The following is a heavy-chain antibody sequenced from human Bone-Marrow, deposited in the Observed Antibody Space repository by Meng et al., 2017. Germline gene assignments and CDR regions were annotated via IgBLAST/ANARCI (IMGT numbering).Heavy chain of an antibody. Sequence: VQAVQAGGEVKKPGASVKFSCKASGYTFPDYWLHWVRRAPGQGLEWMGRINPKSGDTHYAQRFQGRVTMTGDTSISTAYMELSGLRSDDTAMYYCARDEDISAAGKLFGDYWGQGTLVTVSS. CDR2: INPKSGDT. CDR3: ARDEDISAAGKLFGDY. CDR1: GYTFPDYW. D-gene: IGHD6-13*01. J-gene: IGHJ4*02. V-gene: IGHV1-2*06.